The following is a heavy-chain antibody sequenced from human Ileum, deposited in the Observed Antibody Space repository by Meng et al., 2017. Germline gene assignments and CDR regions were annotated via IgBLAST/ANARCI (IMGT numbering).Heavy chain of an antibody. Sequence: VRLVQLGAEVKKPGASVNVSCKASGYTFTSYGISWVRQAPRQWLEYMGWISGYNCNTNYVEKFQGRVTMTTDTSTRTAYMELRSLRSDDTAVYYCARRSSGYQAGLNLNDYWGQGTLVTVSS. V-gene: IGHV1-18*01. CDR3: ARRSSGYQAGLNLNDY. CDR2: ISGYNCNT. CDR1: GYTFTSYG. D-gene: IGHD3-22*01. J-gene: IGHJ4*02.